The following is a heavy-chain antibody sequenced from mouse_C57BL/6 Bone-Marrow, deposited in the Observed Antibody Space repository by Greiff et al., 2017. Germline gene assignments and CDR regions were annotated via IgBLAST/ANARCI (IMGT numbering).Heavy chain of an antibody. Sequence: QVQLKQPGAELVRPGTSVKLSCKASGYTFTSYWMHWVKQRPGQGLEWIGVIDPSDSYTNYNQKFKGKATLTVDKSSSTAYMQLSSLTSEDSAVYYCASYDYDPYYYAMDYWGQGTSVTVSS. D-gene: IGHD2-4*01. CDR1: GYTFTSYW. CDR3: ASYDYDPYYYAMDY. J-gene: IGHJ4*01. V-gene: IGHV1-59*01. CDR2: IDPSDSYT.